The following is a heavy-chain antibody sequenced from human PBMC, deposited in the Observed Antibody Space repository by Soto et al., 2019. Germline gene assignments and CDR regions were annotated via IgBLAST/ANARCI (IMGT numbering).Heavy chain of an antibody. J-gene: IGHJ4*02. CDR1: GDSITNYY. Sequence: PSETLSLTCTVSGDSITNYYWSWIRQPPGKRLEWIGYISHSGSTNSNPSLKSRVTISADTSKNEFSLNLNSVTAADTAVYFCARLRGMMALTPPDYWGQGTLVTVSS. CDR3: ARLRGMMALTPPDY. CDR2: ISHSGST. D-gene: IGHD3-10*01. V-gene: IGHV4-59*08.